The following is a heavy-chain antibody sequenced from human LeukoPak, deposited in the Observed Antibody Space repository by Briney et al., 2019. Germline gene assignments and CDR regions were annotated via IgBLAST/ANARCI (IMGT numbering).Heavy chain of an antibody. D-gene: IGHD3-10*01. V-gene: IGHV1-24*01. J-gene: IGHJ6*02. CDR2: FDPEDGET. CDR1: GYTLTELS. Sequence: ASVTVSCKVSGYTLTELSMHWVRQAPGKGLEWMGGFDPEDGETIYAQKFQGRVTMTEDTSTDTAYMELSSLRSEDTAVCYCATPSPLYGSGSYRAYGMDVWGQGTTVTVSS. CDR3: ATPSPLYGSGSYRAYGMDV.